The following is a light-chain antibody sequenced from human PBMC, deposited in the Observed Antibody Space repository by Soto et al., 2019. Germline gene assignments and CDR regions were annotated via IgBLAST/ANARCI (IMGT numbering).Light chain of an antibody. CDR2: GIS. J-gene: IGKJ1*01. Sequence: EVVMTQSPATLSVSPGERATLSCRASQTVTSTYLAWYQQKPGQAPRLLIYGISSRATGVPDRFSGSGSGTDFTLTISRLEPEDFAVYYCQQYTDWPLTFGQGTK. CDR3: QQYTDWPLT. CDR1: QTVTSTY. V-gene: IGKV3-20*01.